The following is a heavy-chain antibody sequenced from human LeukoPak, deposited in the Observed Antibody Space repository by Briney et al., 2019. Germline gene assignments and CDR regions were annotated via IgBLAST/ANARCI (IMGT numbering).Heavy chain of an antibody. CDR2: INAGNGNT. CDR1: GYTFTSYA. V-gene: IGHV1-3*01. Sequence: ASVKASYKASGYTFTSYAMHWVRQAPGQRLEWMGWINAGNGNTKYSQNFQGRVTITRDTSASTAYMELSSLRSEDTAVYYCARDWGILTGYYMGANFQHWGQGTLVTVSS. D-gene: IGHD3-9*01. J-gene: IGHJ1*01. CDR3: ARDWGILTGYYMGANFQH.